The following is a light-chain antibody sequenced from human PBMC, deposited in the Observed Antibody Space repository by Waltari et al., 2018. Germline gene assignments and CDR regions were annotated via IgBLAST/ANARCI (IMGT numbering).Light chain of an antibody. CDR3: MQSIQLPRT. CDR1: QSVGST. J-gene: IGKJ2*01. CDR2: YAS. V-gene: IGKV3D-20*02. Sequence: ETVMMQSPATLSLSPGERATLSCRASQSVGSTLAWYQQKPGQAPRLLIYYASSRATGIPDRFSGSGSGTEFTLTISSLDPEDVGVYHCMQSIQLPRTFGQGTKLEI.